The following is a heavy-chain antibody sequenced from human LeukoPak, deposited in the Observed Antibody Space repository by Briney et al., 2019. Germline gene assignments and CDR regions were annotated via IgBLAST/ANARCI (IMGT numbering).Heavy chain of an antibody. D-gene: IGHD3-10*01. CDR2: INAYSGNT. J-gene: IGHJ6*02. Sequence: ASVRVSRKASGYTFTNYGMHWVRQAPGQGLEWMGWINAYSGNTNYAQQLQGRVTMTTDTSTSTAYMELRRLRSGATAVDYCARDGSGSYGDYCYGMDVWGQGTTVTVSS. V-gene: IGHV1-18*04. CDR3: ARDGSGSYGDYCYGMDV. CDR1: GYTFTNYG.